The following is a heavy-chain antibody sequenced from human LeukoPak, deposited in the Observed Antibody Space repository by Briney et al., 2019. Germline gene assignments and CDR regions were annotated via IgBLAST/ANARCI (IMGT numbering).Heavy chain of an antibody. Sequence: QPGGSLRLSCAASGFTVSSNYMSWVRQAPGKGLERVSVIYSGGSTYYADSVKGRFTISRDNSKNTLYLQMNSLRAEDTAVYYCASPRAGYSYGLDYWGQGTLVTVSS. CDR1: GFTVSSNY. V-gene: IGHV3-53*01. D-gene: IGHD5-18*01. CDR2: IYSGGST. CDR3: ASPRAGYSYGLDY. J-gene: IGHJ4*02.